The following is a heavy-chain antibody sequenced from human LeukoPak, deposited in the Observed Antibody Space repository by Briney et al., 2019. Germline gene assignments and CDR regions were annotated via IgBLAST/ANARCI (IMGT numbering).Heavy chain of an antibody. V-gene: IGHV1-2*02. CDR3: AREHCSSTSCYYYYYGMDV. J-gene: IGHJ6*02. CDR1: GYTFTGYY. D-gene: IGHD2-2*01. Sequence: ASVKVSCKASGYTFTGYYMHWARQAPGQGLEWMGWINPNSGGTNYAQKFQGRVTMTRDTSISTAYMELSRLRSDDTAVYYCAREHCSSTSCYYYYYGMDVWGQGTTVTVSS. CDR2: INPNSGGT.